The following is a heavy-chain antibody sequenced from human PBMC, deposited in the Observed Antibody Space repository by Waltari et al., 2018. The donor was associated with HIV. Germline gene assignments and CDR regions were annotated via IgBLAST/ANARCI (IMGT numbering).Heavy chain of an antibody. D-gene: IGHD1-26*01. Sequence: VRLVESGGDVVQPGKSLRLSCSASGFNFKEFDMHWVRQAPGKGLEWLALIWSDGSFQYYTDSVKGRFTISRDNFDNTLYLQMNSLRPEDTAIYYCAKDRAIGTLDHWGQGTLVTVSS. J-gene: IGHJ4*02. V-gene: IGHV3-33*06. CDR1: GFNFKEFD. CDR3: AKDRAIGTLDH. CDR2: IWSDGSFQ.